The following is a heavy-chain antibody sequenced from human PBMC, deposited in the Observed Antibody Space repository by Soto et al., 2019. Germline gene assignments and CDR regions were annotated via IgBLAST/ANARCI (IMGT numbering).Heavy chain of an antibody. CDR3: ADSSGLY. V-gene: IGHV3-30-3*01. Sequence: QVQLVESGGGVVQPGRSLRLSCAASGFTFSSYAMHWVRQAPGKVLEWVAVISYEGSNKYYADSVKGRFTISRDNSKNTLYLQRNSLRAEDTAVYYCADSSGLYWGQGTLVTVSS. J-gene: IGHJ4*02. CDR2: ISYEGSNK. D-gene: IGHD6-19*01. CDR1: GFTFSSYA.